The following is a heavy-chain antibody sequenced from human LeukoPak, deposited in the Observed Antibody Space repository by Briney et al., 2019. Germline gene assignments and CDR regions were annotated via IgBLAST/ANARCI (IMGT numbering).Heavy chain of an antibody. CDR2: IRPDGHNK. V-gene: IGHV3-30*02. Sequence: GESLRLSCAASGFIFIGYGMHWVRQAPDKGPEWVAFIRPDGHNKYYADSVKGRFMISRDNSKNTVDLKMNSLRGDETAMYYCAKEGAASWDVDVWGKGTTVTVSS. J-gene: IGHJ6*04. CDR1: GFIFIGYG. D-gene: IGHD3-3*02. CDR3: AKEGAASWDVDV.